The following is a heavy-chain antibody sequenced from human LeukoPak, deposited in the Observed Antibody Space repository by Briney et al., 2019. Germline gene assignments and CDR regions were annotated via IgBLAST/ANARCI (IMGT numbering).Heavy chain of an antibody. CDR3: ASDFAYGSGSTHFDY. J-gene: IGHJ4*02. Sequence: GASVKVSCKVSGYTLTELSMHWVRQAPGKGLEWMGGFDPEDGETIYAQKFQGRVTLTRDTSTSTVYMELSSLRSEDTAVYYCASDFAYGSGSTHFDYWGQGTLVTVSS. V-gene: IGHV1-24*01. CDR2: FDPEDGET. CDR1: GYTLTELS. D-gene: IGHD3-10*01.